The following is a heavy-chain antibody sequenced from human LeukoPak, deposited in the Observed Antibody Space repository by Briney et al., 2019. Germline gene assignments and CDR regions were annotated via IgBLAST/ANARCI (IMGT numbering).Heavy chain of an antibody. J-gene: IGHJ4*02. CDR1: GGSISSYY. CDR2: IYYSGST. CDR3: ARETDGYNSF. Sequence: SETLSLTCTVSGGSISSYYWSWTRQPPGKGLEWIGYIYYSGSTNYNPSLKSRVTISVDTSKNQFSLKLSSVTAADTAVYYCARETDGYNSFWGQGTLVTVSS. D-gene: IGHD5-24*01. V-gene: IGHV4-59*01.